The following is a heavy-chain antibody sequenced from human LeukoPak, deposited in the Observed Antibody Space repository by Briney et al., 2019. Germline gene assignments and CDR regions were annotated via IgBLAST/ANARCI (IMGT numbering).Heavy chain of an antibody. V-gene: IGHV1-18*01. CDR3: ARDYRGSYYFY. Sequence: GASVKVSCKASGYTFTTYGISWVGQAPGQGLEWVGWISGYSGNTDYAQKFQDRVTMTTDTSTSTAYMELRSLTSDDTAVYYCARDYRGSYYFYWGQGTLVTVSS. CDR2: ISGYSGNT. CDR1: GYTFTTYG. D-gene: IGHD1-26*01. J-gene: IGHJ4*02.